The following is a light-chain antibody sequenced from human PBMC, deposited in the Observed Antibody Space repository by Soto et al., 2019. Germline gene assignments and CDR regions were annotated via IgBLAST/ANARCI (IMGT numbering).Light chain of an antibody. CDR3: QHYDNWPYT. CDR2: GAS. V-gene: IGKV3-15*01. Sequence: EIVMTQSPVSLSVSPGERATLSCRASQSVTNNLAWYQQIPGQAPRLLIYGASTRATGIPARFSGSGSGTEFTLAISSLQSEDFAVYYCQHYDNWPYTFGQGTKLEIK. J-gene: IGKJ2*01. CDR1: QSVTNN.